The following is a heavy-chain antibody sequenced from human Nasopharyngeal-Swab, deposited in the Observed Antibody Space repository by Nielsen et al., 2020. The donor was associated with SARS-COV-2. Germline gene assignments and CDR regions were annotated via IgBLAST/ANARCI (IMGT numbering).Heavy chain of an antibody. D-gene: IGHD3-10*01. J-gene: IGHJ4*02. V-gene: IGHV3-30*18. CDR2: ISRDGTYT. CDR1: GFTFSTYG. CDR3: AKLPSSRMIRDY. Sequence: GGSLRLSCAASGFTFSTYGMHWVRQAPGKGLEWVAAISRDGTYTHYADSVKGRFIISRDNSKTTLYVHMNSLRPEDTAVYYCAKLPSSRMIRDYWGQGTLVTVSS.